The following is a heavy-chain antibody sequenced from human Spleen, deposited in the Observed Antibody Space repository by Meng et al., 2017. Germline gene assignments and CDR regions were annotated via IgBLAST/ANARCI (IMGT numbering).Heavy chain of an antibody. D-gene: IGHD2/OR15-2a*01. CDR3: AKSDFYEDYYGLDV. CDR1: GFSFSIYA. V-gene: IGHV3-23*01. Sequence: GESLKISCAASGFSFSIYAMSWVRQAPGKGLEWVSAIGGRGGATNYADSVKGRFTISRDNSKNTLYLQMNSLRGEDTALYYCAKSDFYEDYYGLDVWGPGTTVTVSS. CDR2: IGGRGGAT. J-gene: IGHJ6*02.